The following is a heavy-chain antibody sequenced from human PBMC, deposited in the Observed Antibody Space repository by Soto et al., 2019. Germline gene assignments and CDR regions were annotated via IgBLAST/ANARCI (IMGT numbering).Heavy chain of an antibody. D-gene: IGHD2-2*01. J-gene: IGHJ6*03. CDR3: ARGWVGYCSSTSCYRYYYYYMDV. Sequence: ASVKVSCKASGGTFSSYAISWVRQAPGQGLEWMGGIIPIYGTTNYAQKLQGRVTMTADESTSTAYMELRSLRSDDTAVYYCARGWVGYCSSTSCYRYYYYYMDVWGKGTTVTVSS. V-gene: IGHV1-69*13. CDR2: IIPIYGTT. CDR1: GGTFSSYA.